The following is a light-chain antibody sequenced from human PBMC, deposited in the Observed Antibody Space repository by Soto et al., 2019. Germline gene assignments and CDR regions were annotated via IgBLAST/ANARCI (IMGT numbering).Light chain of an antibody. Sequence: IVMTQSPATLSLSPGERATLSGRASQNVNRNLAWYQQKPGQSPRLLIYGASTRATGIPARFSGSGSGTEFTLSISSLQSEDSAVYYCQQYNNWPPITFGQGTRLEIK. CDR1: QNVNRN. CDR3: QQYNNWPPIT. J-gene: IGKJ5*01. V-gene: IGKV3-15*01. CDR2: GAS.